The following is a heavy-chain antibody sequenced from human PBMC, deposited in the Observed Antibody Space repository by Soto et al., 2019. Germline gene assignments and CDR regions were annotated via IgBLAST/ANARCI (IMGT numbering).Heavy chain of an antibody. J-gene: IGHJ1*01. CDR2: NKRKTDGGTT. CDR3: TTAGPTGYSSSEH. D-gene: IGHD6-13*01. V-gene: IGHV3-15*01. Sequence: EVQLVESGGGLVKPGGSLRLSCAASGFSISNAWMSWVRQAPGKGLEWVGRNKRKTDGGTTDYAAPVKGRFTISRDDSKNPVYRQRDSMKTGDTGMYYWTTAGPTGYSSSEHWGQGTLVTVSS. CDR1: GFSISNAW.